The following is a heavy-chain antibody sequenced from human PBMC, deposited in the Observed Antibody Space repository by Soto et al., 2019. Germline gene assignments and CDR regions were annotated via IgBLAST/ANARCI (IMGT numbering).Heavy chain of an antibody. V-gene: IGHV3-30-3*01. Sequence: QVQVVESGGGVARPGTSLRLSCAASGFTFNLFTFHWVRQAPGGGLEWVAVVSHVDDNKFYADSVKGRFTISRDNSKNTLYLQMDNLRTEDTALYYCARGNLDVWGQGTTVTVSS. CDR2: VSHVDDNK. D-gene: IGHD1-1*01. CDR1: GFTFNLFT. CDR3: ARGNLDV. J-gene: IGHJ6*02.